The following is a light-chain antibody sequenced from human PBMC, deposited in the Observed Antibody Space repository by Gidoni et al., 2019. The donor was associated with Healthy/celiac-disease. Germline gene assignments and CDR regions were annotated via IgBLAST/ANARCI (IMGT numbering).Light chain of an antibody. J-gene: IGKJ1*01. V-gene: IGKV3-15*01. CDR2: VAS. CDR3: QQYNNWPRT. Sequence: EIVMTQSPATLSVSPGERATLSCRASQSGSSNLAWYQQQPGQAPRLLLYVASTRATGIPARFSGSGAGTEFTLTISSLQSEDVAVYYWQQYNNWPRTFGQGTKVEIK. CDR1: QSGSSN.